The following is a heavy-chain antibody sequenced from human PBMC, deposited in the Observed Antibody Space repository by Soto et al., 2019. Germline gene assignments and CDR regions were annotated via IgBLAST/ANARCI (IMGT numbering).Heavy chain of an antibody. CDR2: ISVYNGNK. D-gene: IGHD3-10*01. V-gene: IGHV1-18*01. CDR1: GYTLNNYG. Sequence: GASVKVSCKASGYTLNNYGITWVRPAPGQGLEWLGWISVYNGNKNYAKKVQGRVSMTADTSTSTAHMELRSLQSDDTAVYFCARVAITLIRGLKVDFYSMDVWGQGTTVTVSS. CDR3: ARVAITLIRGLKVDFYSMDV. J-gene: IGHJ6*02.